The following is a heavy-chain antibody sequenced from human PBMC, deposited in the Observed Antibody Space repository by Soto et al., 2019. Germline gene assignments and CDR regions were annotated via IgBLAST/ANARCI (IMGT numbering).Heavy chain of an antibody. CDR3: ASPLGGNLSAFDI. CDR1: GFTFSSYG. CDR2: IWYDGSNK. V-gene: IGHV3-33*01. J-gene: IGHJ3*02. D-gene: IGHD3-16*01. Sequence: PGGSLRLSCAASGFTFSSYGMHWVRQAPGKGLEWVAVIWYDGSNKYHADSVKGRFTISRDNSKNTLYLQMNSLRAEDTAVYYCASPLGGNLSAFDIWGQGTMVTVSS.